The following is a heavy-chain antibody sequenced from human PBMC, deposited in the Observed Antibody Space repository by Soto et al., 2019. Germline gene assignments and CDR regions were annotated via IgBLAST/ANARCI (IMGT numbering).Heavy chain of an antibody. D-gene: IGHD2-15*01. CDR2: ISSSGSTI. CDR3: ARVLSYCSGGSCANIYYFAY. J-gene: IGHJ4*02. CDR1: GFTFSDYY. Sequence: GGSLRLSCAASGFTFSDYYMSWIRQAPGKGLEWVSYISSSGSTIYYADSVKGRFTISRDNAKNSLYLQMNSLRAEDTAVYYCARVLSYCSGGSCANIYYFAYWGQGTLVTVSS. V-gene: IGHV3-11*01.